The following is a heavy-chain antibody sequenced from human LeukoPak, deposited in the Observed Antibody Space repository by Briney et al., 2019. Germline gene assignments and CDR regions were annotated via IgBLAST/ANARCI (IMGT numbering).Heavy chain of an antibody. V-gene: IGHV3-53*01. Sequence: GGSLRLSCAASGFTVSSNYMSWVRQAPGKGLEWVSVIYSGGSTYYADSVKGRFTISRDNSKNTLYLQMNSLRVEDTAVYYCARDTLLRFGELSQYYYYYGMDVWGQGTTVTVSS. CDR3: ARDTLLRFGELSQYYYYYGMDV. D-gene: IGHD3-10*01. CDR2: IYSGGST. J-gene: IGHJ6*02. CDR1: GFTVSSNY.